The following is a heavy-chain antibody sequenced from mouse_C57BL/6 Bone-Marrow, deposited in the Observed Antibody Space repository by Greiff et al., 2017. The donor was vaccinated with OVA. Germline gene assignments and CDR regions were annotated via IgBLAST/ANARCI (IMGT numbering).Heavy chain of an antibody. CDR3: ARSTTVVADY. Sequence: EVMLVESGPELVKPGASVKIPCKASGYTFTDYNMDWVKQSHGKSLEWIGDINPNNGGTIYNQKFKGKATLTVDKSSSTAYMELRSLTSEDTAVYYCARSTTVVADYWGQGTTLTVSS. J-gene: IGHJ2*01. D-gene: IGHD1-1*01. CDR1: GYTFTDYN. V-gene: IGHV1-18*01. CDR2: INPNNGGT.